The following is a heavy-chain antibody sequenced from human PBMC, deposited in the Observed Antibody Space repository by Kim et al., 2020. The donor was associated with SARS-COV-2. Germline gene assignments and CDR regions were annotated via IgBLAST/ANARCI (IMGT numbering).Heavy chain of an antibody. D-gene: IGHD3-10*01. J-gene: IGHJ6*02. CDR2: INHSGST. V-gene: IGHV4-34*01. CDR1: GVSFNDYY. CDR3: AGGQDVDSGRYGGMDV. Sequence: SETLSLTCAVYGVSFNDYYWSWIRQPPGKGLEWIGEINHSGSTNYNPSLKSRVIISVDTSNNQFSLKLSSVTAADTAVYYCAGGQDVDSGRYGGMDVWGQGTTVTVSS.